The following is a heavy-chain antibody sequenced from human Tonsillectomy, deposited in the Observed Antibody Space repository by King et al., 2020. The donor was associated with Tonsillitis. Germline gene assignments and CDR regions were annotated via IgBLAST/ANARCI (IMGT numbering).Heavy chain of an antibody. CDR3: ARDRDDYIFDY. D-gene: IGHD4/OR15-4a*01. V-gene: IGHV3-33*05. CDR1: GFTFSSYD. J-gene: IGHJ4*02. CDR2: ISYDGSYK. Sequence: VQLVESGGGVVQPGRSLRLSCAASGFTFSSYDIHWVRQAPGKGLQWVAVISYDGSYKYYADSVQGRFIISRDNSKNTLYLQMNRLRAEDTAVYYCARDRDDYIFDYWGQGTLVTVSS.